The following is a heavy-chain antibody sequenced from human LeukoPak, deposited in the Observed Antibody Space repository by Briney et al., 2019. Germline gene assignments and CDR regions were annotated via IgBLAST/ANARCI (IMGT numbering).Heavy chain of an antibody. CDR1: GYSFTSYW. V-gene: IGHV5-51*01. Sequence: GESLKISCKGSGYSFTSYWIGWGRQMAGKGLEWMGIIYPGDSDTRYSPSFQGQVTISADKSISTAYLQWSSLKASDTAMYYCARHGCSSTSCYDDYYYYMDVWGKGTTVTVSS. CDR3: ARHGCSSTSCYDDYYYYMDV. J-gene: IGHJ6*03. CDR2: IYPGDSDT. D-gene: IGHD2-2*01.